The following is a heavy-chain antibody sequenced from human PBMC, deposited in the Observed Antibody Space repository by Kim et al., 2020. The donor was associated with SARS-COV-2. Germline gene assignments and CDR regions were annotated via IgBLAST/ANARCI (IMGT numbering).Heavy chain of an antibody. V-gene: IGHV1-2*02. CDR2: INPNSGAT. CDR1: GYTFSGYS. D-gene: IGHD3-10*01. Sequence: ASVKVSCKTSGYTFSGYSTNWVRQAPGQGLEWMGWINPNSGATNYAQKFRGRVTITTDTSISTAYMELSRLTSDDTAVYYCARVLGARGVAIDYCG. J-gene: IGHJ4*01. CDR3: ARVLGARGVAIDY.